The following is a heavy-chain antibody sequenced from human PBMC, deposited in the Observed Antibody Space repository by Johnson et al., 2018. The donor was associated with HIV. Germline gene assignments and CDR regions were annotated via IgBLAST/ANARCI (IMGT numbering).Heavy chain of an antibody. CDR2: ISYDGSNK. J-gene: IGHJ3*02. CDR1: GFTFSSYG. V-gene: IGHV3-30*03. D-gene: IGHD6-13*01. Sequence: QVQLVESGGGVVQPGRSLRLSCAASGFTFSSYGMHWVRQAPGKGLEWVAVISYDGSNKYHADSVKGRFTISRDNAKNTLYLQMNSLRAEDTAVYYCAREQELIGERAFDIWGQGTMVTVSS. CDR3: AREQELIGERAFDI.